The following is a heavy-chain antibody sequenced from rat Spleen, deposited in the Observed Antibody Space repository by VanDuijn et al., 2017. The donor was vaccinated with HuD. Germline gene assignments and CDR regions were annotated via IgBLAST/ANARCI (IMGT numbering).Heavy chain of an antibody. J-gene: IGHJ2*01. V-gene: IGHV5-25*01. CDR3: ARDTHTMGISDY. CDR1: GFSFSNYY. Sequence: EVQLVESGGGLVQPGRSMQLSCAASGFSFSNYYMAWVRQAPTKGLEWVASISPAGGNTYYRDSVKGRFTVSRDNAKNTLYLQLDSLKSEDTAIYFCARDTHTMGISDYWGQGVMVTVSS. CDR2: ISPAGGNT. D-gene: IGHD1-9*01.